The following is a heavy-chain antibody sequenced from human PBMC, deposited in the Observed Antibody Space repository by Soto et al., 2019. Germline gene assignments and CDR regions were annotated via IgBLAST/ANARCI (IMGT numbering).Heavy chain of an antibody. D-gene: IGHD3-10*01. V-gene: IGHV5-51*01. Sequence: GESLKISCKGSGYSFTSYWIGWVRQMPRKGLEWMGIIYPGDSDTRYSPSFQGQVTISADKSISTAYLQWSSLKASDTAMYYCAGGGVRGVITRTRYYYGLDVWGQGTTVTVSS. CDR2: IYPGDSDT. CDR3: AGGGVRGVITRTRYYYGLDV. J-gene: IGHJ6*02. CDR1: GYSFTSYW.